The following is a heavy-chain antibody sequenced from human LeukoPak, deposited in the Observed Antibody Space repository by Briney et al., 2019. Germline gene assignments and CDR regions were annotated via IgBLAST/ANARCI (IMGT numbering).Heavy chain of an antibody. Sequence: SETLSLTCSVSGGSISNYYWSWIRQPPGMRLEWIGYIFYSGSTNYNPSLKSRVTISLATSKTQFSLNLRSVTAADTALYYCAGSGTCVGVITSDAFDIWGQGTMVTVSS. J-gene: IGHJ3*02. CDR3: AGSGTCVGVITSDAFDI. D-gene: IGHD3-16*02. CDR2: IFYSGST. V-gene: IGHV4-59*01. CDR1: GGSISNYY.